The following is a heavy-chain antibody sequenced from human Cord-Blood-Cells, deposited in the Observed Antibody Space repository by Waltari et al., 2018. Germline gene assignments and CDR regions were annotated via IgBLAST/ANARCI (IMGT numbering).Heavy chain of an antibody. Sequence: EVQLVESGGGLVQPGGSLILSCEASGFTSSRYWIHWVRQAPGKGLVWVSRINSDVSSTSYADSVKGRFTISRDNAKNTLYLQMNSLRAEDTAVYYCARGWYYFDYWGQGTLVTVSS. CDR2: INSDVSST. V-gene: IGHV3-74*01. D-gene: IGHD6-13*01. J-gene: IGHJ4*02. CDR1: GFTSSRYW. CDR3: ARGWYYFDY.